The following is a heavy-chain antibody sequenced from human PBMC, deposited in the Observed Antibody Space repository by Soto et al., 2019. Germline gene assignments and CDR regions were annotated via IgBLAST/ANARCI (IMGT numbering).Heavy chain of an antibody. CDR2: IYYTGIT. CDR1: GGSITDNY. D-gene: IGHD3-3*01. J-gene: IGHJ5*02. Sequence: QVQLQQSGPGLLKPSETLSLTCSVSGGSITDNYWTWIRQSPGKGLEWVGYIYYTGITNYNPSLKRRVTISLDRSKKQFSLKLDSVTAADTAVYYCARALDYDFWGGRNWFDPWGQGTLVTVSS. CDR3: ARALDYDFWGGRNWFDP. V-gene: IGHV4-59*01.